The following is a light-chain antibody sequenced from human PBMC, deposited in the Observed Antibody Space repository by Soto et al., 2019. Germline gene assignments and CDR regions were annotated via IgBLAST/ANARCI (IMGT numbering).Light chain of an antibody. J-gene: IGKJ3*01. V-gene: IGKV1-33*01. CDR1: QDIKNY. Sequence: DIQMTQSPSSLSASVGDRVTITCQASQDIKNYLNWYQQKSGKAPKLLIYDASDLETGVPSRFSGSGSGTDFTFTISNVQPEDTATYYCQQYDSLPFTFGPGTKVEIK. CDR3: QQYDSLPFT. CDR2: DAS.